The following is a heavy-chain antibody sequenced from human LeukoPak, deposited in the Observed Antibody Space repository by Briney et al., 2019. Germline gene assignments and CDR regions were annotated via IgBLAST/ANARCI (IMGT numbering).Heavy chain of an antibody. D-gene: IGHD4-17*01. V-gene: IGHV3-21*01. CDR3: ARGGSVTTEGADY. CDR2: ISSSSSYI. Sequence: GGSLRLSCAASGFTFSSYSMNWVRQAPGKGLEWVSSISSSSSYIYYADSVKGRFTISRDNAKNSLYLQMNSLRAEDTAVYYCARGGSVTTEGADYWGQGTLVTVSS. CDR1: GFTFSSYS. J-gene: IGHJ4*02.